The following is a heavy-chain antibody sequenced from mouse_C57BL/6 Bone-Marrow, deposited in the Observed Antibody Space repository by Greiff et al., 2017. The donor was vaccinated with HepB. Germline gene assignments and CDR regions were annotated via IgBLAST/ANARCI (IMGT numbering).Heavy chain of an antibody. Sequence: EVQLQQSGAELVRPGASVKLSCTASGFNIKDDYMHWVKQRPEQGLEWIGWIDPENGDTAYASKFQGKATITADTASNTAYLQLSNLTSENTAVYYCTTSITALVSTDWYFDVWGTGTTVTGSS. J-gene: IGHJ1*03. V-gene: IGHV14-4*01. D-gene: IGHD1-1*01. CDR1: GFNIKDDY. CDR2: IDPENGDT. CDR3: TTSITALVSTDWYFDV.